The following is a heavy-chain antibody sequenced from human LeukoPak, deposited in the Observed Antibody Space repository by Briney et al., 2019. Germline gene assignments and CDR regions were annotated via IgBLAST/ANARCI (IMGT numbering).Heavy chain of an antibody. V-gene: IGHV3-23*01. CDR2: ISGSGGST. CDR1: GFTFRNYA. CDR3: AKGPHFYDFWSGYYKLKWFDP. D-gene: IGHD3-3*01. J-gene: IGHJ5*02. Sequence: GGSLRLSCATSGFTFRNYAMSWVRQAPGKGLEWVSAISGSGGSTYYADSVKGRFTISRDNSKNTLYLQMNSLRAEDTAVYYCAKGPHFYDFWSGYYKLKWFDPRGQGTLVTVSS.